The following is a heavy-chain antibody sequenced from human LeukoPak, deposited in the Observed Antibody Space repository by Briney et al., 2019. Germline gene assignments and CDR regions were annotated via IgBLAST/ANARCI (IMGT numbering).Heavy chain of an antibody. CDR2: ISSSGSTI. CDR3: ARGITMIGRLRFDP. CDR1: GFTFSSYE. Sequence: GGSLRLFCAASGFTFSSYEMNWVRQAPGKGLEWVSYISSSGSTIYYADSVKGRFTISRDNAKNSLYLQMNSLRAEDTAVYYCARGITMIGRLRFDPWGQGTLVTVSS. V-gene: IGHV3-48*03. J-gene: IGHJ5*02. D-gene: IGHD3-22*01.